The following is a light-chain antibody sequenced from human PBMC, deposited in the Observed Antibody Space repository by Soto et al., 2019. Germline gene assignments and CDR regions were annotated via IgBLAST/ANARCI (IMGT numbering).Light chain of an antibody. CDR3: QCYDTSPPEFT. Sequence: EIVMTQSPGTLSLSPGERATLSCRASQSVNSNYLAWYQHQPGQAHRLLIFGASYKATGIPDRFRGSGSGTDFALTISRLEPEDFAVYYCQCYDTSPPEFTFGPGTKVDIK. V-gene: IGKV3-20*01. J-gene: IGKJ3*01. CDR2: GAS. CDR1: QSVNSNY.